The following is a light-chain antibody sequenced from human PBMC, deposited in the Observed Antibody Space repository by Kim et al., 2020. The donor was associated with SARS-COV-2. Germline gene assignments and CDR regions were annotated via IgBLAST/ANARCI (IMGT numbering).Light chain of an antibody. V-gene: IGKV3-20*01. Sequence: ENVLTQSPGTLSLSPGERATLSCRASQSFSSRYLAWYQQKPGQAPRLLIYGASTRATGIPDRFSGSGSGTDFTLTISRLEPEDSAVYYCQQFGRSWWTFGQGTKVEIK. CDR1: QSFSSRY. CDR2: GAS. CDR3: QQFGRSWWT. J-gene: IGKJ1*01.